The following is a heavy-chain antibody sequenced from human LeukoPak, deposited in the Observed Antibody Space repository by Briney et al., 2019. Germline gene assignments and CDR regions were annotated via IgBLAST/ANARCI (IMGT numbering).Heavy chain of an antibody. J-gene: IGHJ5*01. CDR1: GYTFTGYY. D-gene: IGHD2-15*01. CDR2: INPNSGST. CDR3: ARQADNNWFDS. V-gene: IGHV1-2*02. Sequence: ASVKVSCKASGYTFTGYYMHWVRQAPGQGLEWMGWINPNSGSTKYAQKFQGRVTMTRDTSISTAYMELSRLRSDDSAMFYCARQADNNWFDSWGQGTLVTVSS.